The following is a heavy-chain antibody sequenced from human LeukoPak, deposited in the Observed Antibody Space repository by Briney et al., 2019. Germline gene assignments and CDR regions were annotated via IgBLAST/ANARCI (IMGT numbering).Heavy chain of an antibody. CDR2: IKQDGSEK. CDR1: GFTFSSYA. D-gene: IGHD3-3*01. Sequence: GGSLRLSCAASGFTFSSYAMSWVRQAPGKGLEWVANIKQDGSEKYYVDSVKGRFTISRDNAKNSLYLQMNSLRAEDTAVYYCARGDLEWLSYFDYWGQGTLVTVSP. CDR3: ARGDLEWLSYFDY. V-gene: IGHV3-7*01. J-gene: IGHJ4*02.